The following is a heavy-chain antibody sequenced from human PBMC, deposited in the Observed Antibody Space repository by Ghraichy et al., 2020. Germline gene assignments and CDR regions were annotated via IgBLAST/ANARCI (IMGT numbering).Heavy chain of an antibody. V-gene: IGHV6-1*01. J-gene: IGHJ4*02. Sequence: SHTLSLTCAISGDSVSSNSAAWNWIRQSPSRGLEWLGRTFYRSKWKNDYAVSVRGRITINPDTSKNQFSLQLKSATPEDTAVYYCARTRGFFDSWGQGILVTVSS. CDR1: GDSVSSNSAA. CDR2: TFYRSKWKN. CDR3: ARTRGFFDS. D-gene: IGHD3-10*01.